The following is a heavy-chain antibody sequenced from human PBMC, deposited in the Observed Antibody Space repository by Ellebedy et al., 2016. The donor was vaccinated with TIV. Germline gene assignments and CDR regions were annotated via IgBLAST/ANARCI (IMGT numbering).Heavy chain of an antibody. Sequence: PGGSLRLSCAASGLTFDDYGMSWVRQAPGKGLVWVSRINSDGSSTSYADSVKGRFTISRDNAKTTLYLQMNSLRAEDTAVYYCARDRTEEGIFDYWGQGTLVTVSS. CDR3: ARDRTEEGIFDY. V-gene: IGHV3-74*01. CDR1: GLTFDDYG. CDR2: INSDGSST. J-gene: IGHJ4*02. D-gene: IGHD7-27*01.